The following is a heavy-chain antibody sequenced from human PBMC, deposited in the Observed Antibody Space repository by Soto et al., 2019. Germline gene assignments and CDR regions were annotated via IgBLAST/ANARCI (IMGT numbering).Heavy chain of an antibody. CDR3: AREPIAVAGISFGILFYGMDV. CDR2: IYTSGST. CDR1: GGYISSYY. J-gene: IGHJ6*02. D-gene: IGHD6-19*01. V-gene: IGHV4-4*07. Sequence: SETLSLTCTVSGGYISSYYWSWTRQPAGKGLEWIGRIYTSGSTNYNPSLTSRVTMSVDTSKNQFSLKLSSVTAADTAVYYCAREPIAVAGISFGILFYGMDVLGQGATVTVSS.